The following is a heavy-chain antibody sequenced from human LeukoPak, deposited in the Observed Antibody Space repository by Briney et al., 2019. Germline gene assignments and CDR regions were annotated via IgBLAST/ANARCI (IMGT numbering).Heavy chain of an antibody. D-gene: IGHD5-18*01. CDR2: ISGSGSST. V-gene: IGHV3-23*01. CDR3: ANHSDTAMVYAY. J-gene: IGHJ4*02. Sequence: GGSLRLSCAASGFTFSSYAMSWVRQAPGKGLEWVSGISGSGSSTYYADSVKGRFTISRDNSKNTLNLQMDSLRAEDTAVYYCANHSDTAMVYAYWGQGTLVTVSS. CDR1: GFTFSSYA.